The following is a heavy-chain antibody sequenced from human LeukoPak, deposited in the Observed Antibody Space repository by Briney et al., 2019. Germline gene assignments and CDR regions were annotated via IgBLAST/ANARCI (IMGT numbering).Heavy chain of an antibody. CDR3: ARDHNWGPDY. D-gene: IGHD7-27*01. CDR2: IHPGRGDT. Sequence: ASVKVSWKALGYTLTDHYFHWPRQAPGQGLEWMGWIHPGRGDTNYAQKFQGRVSLTRDTSISTAYMELSRLTSDDTAVYYCARDHNWGPDYWGQGTLVSVSS. CDR1: GYTLTDHY. V-gene: IGHV1-2*02. J-gene: IGHJ4*02.